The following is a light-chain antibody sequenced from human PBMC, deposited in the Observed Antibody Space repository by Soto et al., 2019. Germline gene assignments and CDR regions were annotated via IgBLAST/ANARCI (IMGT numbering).Light chain of an antibody. CDR2: DAS. V-gene: IGKV3-15*01. CDR1: QNIGRN. J-gene: IGKJ4*01. CDR3: QQYNQWPHP. Sequence: EREMTQSPATLSVSPGERATLSSRASQNIGRNLAWYQQIPGQAPRLLFYDASTRATGIPARFSASGSGTEFTLTITSLQSEDFAVYYCQQYNQWPHPFGGGTKVDIK.